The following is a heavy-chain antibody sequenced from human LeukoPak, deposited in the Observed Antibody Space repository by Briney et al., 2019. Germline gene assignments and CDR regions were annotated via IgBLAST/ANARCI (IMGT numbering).Heavy chain of an antibody. Sequence: PGGSLRLSCAASGFTLSSYSMNWVRQAPGKGLEWVSGISPSGDIRYYADSVKGRFTISRGNSKNTLYLEVISLTAEDTAVYYCAKDDAWLRFGEWSQGTLVTVSS. D-gene: IGHD3-10*01. CDR1: GFTLSSYS. J-gene: IGHJ4*02. CDR2: ISPSGDIR. CDR3: AKDDAWLRFGE. V-gene: IGHV3-23*01.